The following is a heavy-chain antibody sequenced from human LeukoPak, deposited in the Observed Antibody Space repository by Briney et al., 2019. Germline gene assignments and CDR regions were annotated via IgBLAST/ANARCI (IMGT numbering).Heavy chain of an antibody. Sequence: SETLSLTCTVSGGSISSYYWSWIRQPPGKGLEWIGYIYYSGSTNYNPSLKSRVTISVGTSKNQFSLKLSSVTAADTAVYYCARTTDMVTTGFYYYGMDVWGQGTTVTVSS. D-gene: IGHD4-17*01. CDR2: IYYSGST. CDR3: ARTTDMVTTGFYYYGMDV. CDR1: GGSISSYY. V-gene: IGHV4-59*01. J-gene: IGHJ6*02.